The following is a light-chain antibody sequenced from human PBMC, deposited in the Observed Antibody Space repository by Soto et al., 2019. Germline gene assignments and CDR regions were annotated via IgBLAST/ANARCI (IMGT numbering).Light chain of an antibody. V-gene: IGKV3-11*01. J-gene: IGKJ1*01. CDR3: QQGTDWPPGT. Sequence: EIVLTQSPATLSLSPGERATLSCRASQSVSSYLAWYQQKPGQAPRLLIYDASNRATGIPARFSGSGSGTDFTLTISSLEPEDFAVYYCQQGTDWPPGTFGQGTKVEIK. CDR1: QSVSSY. CDR2: DAS.